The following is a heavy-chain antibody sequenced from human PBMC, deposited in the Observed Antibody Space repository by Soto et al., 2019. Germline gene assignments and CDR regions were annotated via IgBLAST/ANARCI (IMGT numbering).Heavy chain of an antibody. V-gene: IGHV5-51*01. CDR1: GYTFTSYW. CDR2: IYPGDSDT. Sequence: SLKISCKGSGYTFTSYWIAWVRQMPGKGLEWMGLIYPGDSDTRYSPSFQGQVTISADKSITTTYLQWSSLKASDTAIYYCAASIFYYGMDVWGQGTTVTVSS. CDR3: AASIFYYGMDV. J-gene: IGHJ6*02.